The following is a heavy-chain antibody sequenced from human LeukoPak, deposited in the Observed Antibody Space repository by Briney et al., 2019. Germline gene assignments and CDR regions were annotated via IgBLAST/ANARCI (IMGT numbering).Heavy chain of an antibody. V-gene: IGHV4-34*01. CDR2: IKHSGSS. CDR3: VRGEQWLVWSHGVY. D-gene: IGHD6-19*01. CDR1: GGSFSGYY. Sequence: PSETLSLTCAVHGGSFSGYYWSWIRQPPGKGLEWIGEIKHSGSSNYNPSLKSRVTLSVDTSKNQFSLKLSSVTAADTAVYYCVRGEQWLVWSHGVYWGQGTLVTVSS. J-gene: IGHJ4*02.